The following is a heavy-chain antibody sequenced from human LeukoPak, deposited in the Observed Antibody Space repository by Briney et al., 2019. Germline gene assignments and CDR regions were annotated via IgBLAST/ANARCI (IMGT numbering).Heavy chain of an antibody. D-gene: IGHD3-22*01. CDR2: ISGSGGST. CDR3: AKDRRLYYYDSSGYYYDY. CDR1: GFTFSSYA. J-gene: IGHJ4*02. Sequence: GGSLRLSCAASGFTFSSYAMSWVRQAPGKGLEWVSAISGSGGSTYYADSVKGRFTISRDNSKNTLYPQMNSLRAEDTAVYYCAKDRRLYYYDSSGYYYDYWGQGTLVTVSS. V-gene: IGHV3-23*01.